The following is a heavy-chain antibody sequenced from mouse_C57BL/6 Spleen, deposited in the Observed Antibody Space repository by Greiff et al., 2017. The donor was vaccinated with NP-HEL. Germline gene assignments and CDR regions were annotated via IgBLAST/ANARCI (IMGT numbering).Heavy chain of an antibody. CDR1: GYTFTDYN. CDR3: ARSLYAMDY. V-gene: IGHV1-22*01. J-gene: IGHJ4*01. CDR2: INPNNGGT. Sequence: VQLKESGPELVKPGASVKMSCKASGYTFTDYNMHWVKQSHGKSLEWIGYINPNNGGTSYNQKFKGKATLTVNKSSSTSSMELRSLTSEDSAVYYCARSLYAMDYWGQGTSVTVSS.